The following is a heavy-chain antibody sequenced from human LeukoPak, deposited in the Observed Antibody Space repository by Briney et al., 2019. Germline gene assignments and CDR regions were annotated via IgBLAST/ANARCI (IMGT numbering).Heavy chain of an antibody. Sequence: ASVKVSCKASGYTFTSYAMHWVRQAPGQRLEWMGWINAGNGNTKYSQKFQGRVTITRDTSASTAYMELSSLRSEDTAVYYCARTPYYYDSSGYSNAFDIWGQGTMVTVSS. CDR3: ARTPYYYDSSGYSNAFDI. CDR2: INAGNGNT. V-gene: IGHV1-3*01. J-gene: IGHJ3*02. D-gene: IGHD3-22*01. CDR1: GYTFTSYA.